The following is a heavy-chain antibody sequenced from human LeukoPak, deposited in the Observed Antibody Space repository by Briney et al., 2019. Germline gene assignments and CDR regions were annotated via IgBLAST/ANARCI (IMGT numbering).Heavy chain of an antibody. V-gene: IGHV1-2*02. CDR3: ARDPPGTMVRGVVFDY. CDR1: GYTFTGYY. D-gene: IGHD3-10*01. J-gene: IGHJ4*02. Sequence: ASVKVSCKASGYTFTGYYMHWVRQAPGQGLEWMGWINPNSGGTNYAQKFQGRVTMTRDTSISTAYMELSRLRSDDTAVYYCARDPPGTMVRGVVFDYWGQGTLVTVSS. CDR2: INPNSGGT.